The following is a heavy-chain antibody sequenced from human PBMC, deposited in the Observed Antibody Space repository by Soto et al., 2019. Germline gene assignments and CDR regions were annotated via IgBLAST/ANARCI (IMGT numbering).Heavy chain of an antibody. CDR2: IYWDDDK. D-gene: IGHD1-26*01. J-gene: IGHJ4*02. V-gene: IGHV2-5*02. Sequence: QITLKESGPTLVKPTQTLTLTCTFSGFSLSTSEVGVGWIRQPPGKALEWLAVIYWDDDKRYSPSLKSRLTITKDTSKTQVVLTMTNTDPVDTATYYCAHIRSGHRIEEYIAYFFDFWGQGTLVTVSS. CDR3: AHIRSGHRIEEYIAYFFDF. CDR1: GFSLSTSEVG.